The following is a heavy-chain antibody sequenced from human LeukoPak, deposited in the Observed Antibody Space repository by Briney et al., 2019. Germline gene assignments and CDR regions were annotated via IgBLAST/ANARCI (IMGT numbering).Heavy chain of an antibody. V-gene: IGHV3-23*01. CDR2: VCGSGGNT. CDR3: AKGFQTYGELSFDG. CDR1: GFTFSSYA. Sequence: GGSLRLSCAASGFTFSSYAMSWVRQAPGKGLEWVSTVCGSGGNTYYADSVKGRFTISTDNSKNTLSLQVSGLCAEDTGVYYCAKGFQTYGELSFDGWGQGTLVTVSS. D-gene: IGHD4-17*01. J-gene: IGHJ4*02.